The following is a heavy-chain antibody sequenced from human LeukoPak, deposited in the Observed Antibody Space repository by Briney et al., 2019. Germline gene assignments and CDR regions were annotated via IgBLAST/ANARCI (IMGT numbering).Heavy chain of an antibody. CDR1: GGSISSYY. CDR3: ARFRVAAGFDY. D-gene: IGHD2-15*01. J-gene: IGHJ4*02. CDR2: IYYSGST. V-gene: IGHV4-59*12. Sequence: PSETLSLTCTVSGGSISSYYWSWIRQPPGKGLEWIGYIYYSGSTNYNPSLKSRVTISVDTSKNQFSLKLSSVTAADTAVYYCARFRVAAGFDYWGQGTLVTVSS.